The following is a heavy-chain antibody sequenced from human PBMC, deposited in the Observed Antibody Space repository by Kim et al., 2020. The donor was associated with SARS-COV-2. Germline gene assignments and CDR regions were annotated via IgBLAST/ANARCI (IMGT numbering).Heavy chain of an antibody. J-gene: IGHJ4*02. V-gene: IGHV3-30*02. CDR3: AKDSLDSGYDYVGLFDY. Sequence: VKGRFTISRDNSKNTLYLQMNSLRAEDTAVYYCAKDSLDSGYDYVGLFDYWGQGTLVTVSS. D-gene: IGHD5-12*01.